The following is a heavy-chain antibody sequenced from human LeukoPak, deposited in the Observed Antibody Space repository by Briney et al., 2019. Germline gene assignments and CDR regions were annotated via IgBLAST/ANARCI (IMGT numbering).Heavy chain of an antibody. V-gene: IGHV3-23*01. Sequence: GGSLRLSCAASGFTFSSYGMSWVRQAPGKGLEWVSAISGSGGSTYYADSVKGRFTISRDNSKNTLYLQMNSLRAEDTALYYCAKANYYDSSGYYDYWGQGTLVTVSS. CDR2: ISGSGGST. CDR1: GFTFSSYG. J-gene: IGHJ4*02. D-gene: IGHD3-22*01. CDR3: AKANYYDSSGYYDY.